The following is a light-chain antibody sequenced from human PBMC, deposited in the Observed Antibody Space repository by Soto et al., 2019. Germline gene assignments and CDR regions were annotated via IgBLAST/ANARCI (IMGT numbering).Light chain of an antibody. V-gene: IGKV1-5*03. Sequence: DIQMTQSPSTLSASVGDRVTITCRASQSIRTWLAWYQQKPGKAPKLLIYKASSLDDGVPSRFSGSGSGTDFTLTVSSLQPEDVATYYCQKYNSAPLTFGGGTKVDIK. J-gene: IGKJ4*01. CDR3: QKYNSAPLT. CDR2: KAS. CDR1: QSIRTW.